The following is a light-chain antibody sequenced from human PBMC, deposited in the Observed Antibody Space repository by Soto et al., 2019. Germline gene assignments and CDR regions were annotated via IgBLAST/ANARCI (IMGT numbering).Light chain of an antibody. J-gene: IGLJ7*01. CDR1: SSDVGSYNL. Sequence: QSALTQPASVSGSPGQSITISCTGTSSDVGSYNLVSWYQQHPTKAPKLMIYEVSERPPGVSNRFSGSKSDNTASLTISGLQAEDEADYYCCSYAGSSTLAVFGGGTQLTVL. V-gene: IGLV2-23*02. CDR3: CSYAGSSTLAV. CDR2: EVS.